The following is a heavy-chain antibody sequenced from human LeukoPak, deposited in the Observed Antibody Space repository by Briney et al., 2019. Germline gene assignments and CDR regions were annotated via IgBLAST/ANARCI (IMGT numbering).Heavy chain of an antibody. V-gene: IGHV3-30*02. CDR2: IRYDGSNK. J-gene: IGHJ4*02. Sequence: GGSPRLSCAASGFTFSSYGMHWVRQAPGKGLEWVAFIRYDGSNKYYADSVKGRFTISRDNSKNTLYLQMNSLRAEDTAVYYCAKDSLWGLLSFDYWGQGTLVTVSS. CDR1: GFTFSSYG. CDR3: AKDSLWGLLSFDY. D-gene: IGHD2-21*01.